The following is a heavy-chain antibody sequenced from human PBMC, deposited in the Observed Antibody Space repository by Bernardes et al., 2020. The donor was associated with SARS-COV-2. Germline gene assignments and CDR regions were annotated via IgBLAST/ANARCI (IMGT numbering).Heavy chain of an antibody. CDR3: ATSRGYTYGEPFDY. CDR1: GLRVSAKY. D-gene: IGHD1-1*01. Sequence: GGSLRLSCAASGLRVSAKYMSWVRQAPGKGLEGVALIYSGDSPYYADSVKGRFSISRDSSKNTLHLQMNSLRAEDSAIYYCATSRGYTYGEPFDYWGQGTLVTVSS. J-gene: IGHJ4*02. V-gene: IGHV3-53*01. CDR2: IYSGDSP.